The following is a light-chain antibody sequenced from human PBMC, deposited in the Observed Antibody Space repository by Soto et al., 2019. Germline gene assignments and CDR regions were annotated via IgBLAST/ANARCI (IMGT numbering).Light chain of an antibody. CDR2: RNN. J-gene: IGLJ1*01. CDR1: SSNIGSNY. V-gene: IGLV1-47*01. Sequence: QPVLTQPPSASGTPGQRVTISCSGSSSNIGSNYVSWYQQLPGTAPKLLIYRNNQRPSGVPDRFSGSKSGTSASLAISGLRSEDEADYYCAAWDDSLSGYVFGTGTKVTVL. CDR3: AAWDDSLSGYV.